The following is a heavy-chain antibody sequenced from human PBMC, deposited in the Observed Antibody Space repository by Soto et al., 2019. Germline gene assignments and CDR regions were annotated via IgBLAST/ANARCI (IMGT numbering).Heavy chain of an antibody. D-gene: IGHD6-6*01. J-gene: IGHJ5*02. V-gene: IGHV4-31*11. CDR2: IYSSGST. CDR1: GGSIISASYS. CDR3: AREDAARIERWFDA. Sequence: QVQLQESGPRLVKPSQTLSLSCAVSGGSIISASYSWNWIRHSPGRGLEWIGHIYSSGSTYYNPSLKSRASISVDTSNNQFSLKLTSVTAADTAIYFCAREDAARIERWFDAWGQGILVTVSS.